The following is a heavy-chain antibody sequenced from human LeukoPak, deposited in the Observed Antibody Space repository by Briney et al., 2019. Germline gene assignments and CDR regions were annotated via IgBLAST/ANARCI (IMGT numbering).Heavy chain of an antibody. CDR3: ARHIEGDNSFEY. CDR2: MSYVRST. CDR1: GDSISSSTNY. V-gene: IGHV4-39*01. Sequence: SSETLSLTCSASGDSISSSTNYWGWIRQPPGEGLEWIGSMSYVRSTHYNPSLKSRVTVSVDTSKNHFSLQLSSVTAADTAVYYCARHIEGDNSFEYWGQGTLVTVSS. J-gene: IGHJ4*02. D-gene: IGHD2-21*01.